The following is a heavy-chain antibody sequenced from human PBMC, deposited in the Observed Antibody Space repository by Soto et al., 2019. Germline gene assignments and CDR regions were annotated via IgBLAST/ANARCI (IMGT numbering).Heavy chain of an antibody. Sequence: GGSLRLSCVASGFTFISSFMGWVRQAPGKGLEWVANINQDGSGTYYVDSVKGRFTISRDNAKNSLYLQLNSLRAEDTAVYYCARYFRGSGRCFFDYWGQGTLVTVSS. J-gene: IGHJ4*02. CDR2: INQDGSGT. CDR3: ARYFRGSGRCFFDY. V-gene: IGHV3-7*03. D-gene: IGHD6-19*01. CDR1: GFTFISSF.